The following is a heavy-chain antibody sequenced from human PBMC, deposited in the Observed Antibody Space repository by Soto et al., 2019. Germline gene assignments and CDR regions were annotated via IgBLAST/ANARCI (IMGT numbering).Heavy chain of an antibody. D-gene: IGHD6-13*01. CDR1: GGSISSGGYY. V-gene: IGHV4-31*03. Sequence: QVQLQESGPGLVKPSQILSLTCTVSGGSISSGGYYWSWIRQHPGKGLEWIGYINYSGSTHYTPSLRSRVTILADTSDNQFSLNLGSVTAADTAVYYCARLSASAGGIHFWGRGALVTVSS. J-gene: IGHJ4*02. CDR2: INYSGST. CDR3: ARLSASAGGIHF.